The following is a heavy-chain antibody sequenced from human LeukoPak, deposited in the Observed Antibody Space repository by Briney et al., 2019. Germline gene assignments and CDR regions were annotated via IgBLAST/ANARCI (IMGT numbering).Heavy chain of an antibody. D-gene: IGHD3-22*01. J-gene: IGHJ4*02. CDR3: VPTDSSGLD. V-gene: IGHV3-74*01. Sequence: GGSLRLSCEASGFTFSHYWMHWVRQAPGKGLVLVSRTNTDGSSTSYVDSVKGRFTISRDNANNTMYLQMNSLRAEDTAMYYCVPTDSSGLDWGQGTLVTVSS. CDR2: TNTDGSST. CDR1: GFTFSHYW.